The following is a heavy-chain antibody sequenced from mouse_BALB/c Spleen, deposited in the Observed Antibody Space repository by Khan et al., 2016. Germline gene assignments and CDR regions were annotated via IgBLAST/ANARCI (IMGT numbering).Heavy chain of an antibody. V-gene: IGHV10-1*02. CDR3: VRHNTKAWFAY. J-gene: IGHJ3*01. CDR1: GFTFNTYA. Sequence: EVQLVESGGGLVQPKGSLKLSCAASGFTFNTYAMNWVRQAPGKGLEWVARIRSKSNNYATYYADSVKDRFTISRDDSQSMLYLQMNNLKTEDTAVYYCVRHNTKAWFAYWGQGTLVTVSA. D-gene: IGHD1-1*01. CDR2: IRSKSNNYAT.